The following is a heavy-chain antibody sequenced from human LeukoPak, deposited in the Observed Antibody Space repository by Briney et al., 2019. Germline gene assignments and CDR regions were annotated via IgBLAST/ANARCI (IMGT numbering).Heavy chain of an antibody. J-gene: IGHJ3*02. V-gene: IGHV4-30-2*01. Sequence: SETLSLTCAVSGGSISSGGYSWSWIRQPPGKGLEWIGYIYHSGSTYYNPSLKSRVTISVDRSKNQFSLKLSSVTAADTAVYYCARGVDYAGLPRGDAFDIWGQGTMVTVSS. CDR2: IYHSGST. D-gene: IGHD4-17*01. CDR3: ARGVDYAGLPRGDAFDI. CDR1: GGSISSGGYS.